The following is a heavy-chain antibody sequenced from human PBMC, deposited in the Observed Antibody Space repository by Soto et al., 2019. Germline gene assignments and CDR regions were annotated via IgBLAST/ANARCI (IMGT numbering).Heavy chain of an antibody. CDR2: IIPLYGTT. D-gene: IGHD5-18*01. V-gene: IGHV1-69*13. CDR1: GDTFRSDA. J-gene: IGHJ5*02. CDR3: ARTRGYTWIQLPIPAGHLLP. Sequence: SVKVSCKASGDTFRSDAFVWVRQAPGQGLEWMGGIIPLYGTTDYAKKFKGRVTVTADAATTTTYMELRELTSDDTAVYYCARTRGYTWIQLPIPAGHLLPWREGPGVTVPS.